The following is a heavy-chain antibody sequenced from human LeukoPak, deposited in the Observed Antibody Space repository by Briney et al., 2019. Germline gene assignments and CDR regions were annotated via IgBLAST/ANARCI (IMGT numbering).Heavy chain of an antibody. D-gene: IGHD6-13*01. CDR1: GGTFSSYA. CDR3: ARGGQQQLVLPKWFDP. V-gene: IGHV1-69*13. Sequence: SVKVSCKASGGTFSSYAISSVRQAPGQGLEWMGGIIPIFGTANYAQKFQGRGTITADESTSTAYMELSSLRSEDTAVYYCARGGQQQLVLPKWFDPWGQGTLVTVSS. J-gene: IGHJ5*02. CDR2: IIPIFGTA.